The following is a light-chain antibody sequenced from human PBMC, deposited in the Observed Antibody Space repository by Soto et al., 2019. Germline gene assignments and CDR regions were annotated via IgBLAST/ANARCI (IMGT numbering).Light chain of an antibody. J-gene: IGKJ3*01. Sequence: DIQMTQSPSYLSASVGGTVTITCRASQNIDNYLNWYQHEPGKAPKLLIYGASTLQSGVPSRFSGSGSGTDFTLTVTSLQPEDFVTYYCQQSSSTPLTFGPGTTV. V-gene: IGKV1-39*01. CDR2: GAS. CDR1: QNIDNY. CDR3: QQSSSTPLT.